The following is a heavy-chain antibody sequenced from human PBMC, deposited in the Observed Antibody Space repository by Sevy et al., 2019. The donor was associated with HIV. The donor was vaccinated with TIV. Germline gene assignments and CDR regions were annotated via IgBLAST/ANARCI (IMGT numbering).Heavy chain of an antibody. V-gene: IGHV3-49*04. Sequence: GGSLRLSCTASGFTFGDYCMSWVRQAPGKGLEWVAFLKSNAYGGTVDHAASVKGRFTISRDDSKSIAYLEMNDLNTGDTGVYYCTRWKGAKSIFDYWGQGALVTVSS. CDR2: LKSNAYGGTV. J-gene: IGHJ4*02. D-gene: IGHD1-1*01. CDR1: GFTFGDYC. CDR3: TRWKGAKSIFDY.